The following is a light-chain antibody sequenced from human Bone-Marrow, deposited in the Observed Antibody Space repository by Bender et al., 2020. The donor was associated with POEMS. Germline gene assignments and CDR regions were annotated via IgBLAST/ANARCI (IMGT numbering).Light chain of an antibody. J-gene: IGLJ2*01. Sequence: QSALTQPASVSRSPGQSITISCTGTSSDVGGYNYVSWYQQHPGKAPKLMIFDVRDRPSGVSNRFSGSKSGNTASRTSSGLQAEDEDDYYCSSYTSSSTGVVGGGTKLTVL. V-gene: IGLV2-14*03. CDR3: SSYTSSSTGV. CDR2: DVR. CDR1: SSDVGGYNY.